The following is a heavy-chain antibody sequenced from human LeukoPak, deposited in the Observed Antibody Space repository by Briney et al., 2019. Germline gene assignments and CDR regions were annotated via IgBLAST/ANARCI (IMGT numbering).Heavy chain of an antibody. J-gene: IGHJ4*02. CDR3: APSMVMHHYCCDY. D-gene: IGHD2-21*01. Sequence: SGTLSLTCAVSGGSMSSTKWWSWVRQPPRKGLEWIGEIYHSLSTNYNPSLKSGLTISVDKTTNQVSLNLSSVTATDTAVYYSAPSMVMHHYCCDYWAQGTVVTVPS. CDR1: GGSMSSTKW. CDR2: IYHSLST. V-gene: IGHV4-4*02.